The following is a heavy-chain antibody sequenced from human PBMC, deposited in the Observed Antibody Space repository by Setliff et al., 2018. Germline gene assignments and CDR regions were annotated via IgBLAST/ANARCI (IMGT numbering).Heavy chain of an antibody. CDR3: AKRGPYCSGGTCHYYFDY. D-gene: IGHD2-15*01. Sequence: GGSLRLSCAASGFTFSSYAMSWVRQAPGKGLEWVSMISGSAQTTYYAASVKGRFTISRDNSKNTVYLEMNSLRAEDTAVYYCAKRGPYCSGGTCHYYFDYWGQGTLVTVSS. CDR1: GFTFSSYA. CDR2: ISGSAQTT. V-gene: IGHV3-23*01. J-gene: IGHJ4*02.